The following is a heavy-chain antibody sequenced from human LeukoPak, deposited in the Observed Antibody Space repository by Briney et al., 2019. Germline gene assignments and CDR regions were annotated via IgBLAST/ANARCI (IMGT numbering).Heavy chain of an antibody. CDR2: ISYDESKK. V-gene: IGHV3-30*18. D-gene: IGHD3-16*02. Sequence: GGSLRLSCAASGFTFDDYAMHWVRQAPGKGLEWVTVISYDESKKYYIDSVKGRFTISRDNSKDTLYLQMSSLRAEDTAVYYCAKSLRGELSFYDAFDIWGQGTMVTVSS. CDR3: AKSLRGELSFYDAFDI. J-gene: IGHJ3*02. CDR1: GFTFDDYA.